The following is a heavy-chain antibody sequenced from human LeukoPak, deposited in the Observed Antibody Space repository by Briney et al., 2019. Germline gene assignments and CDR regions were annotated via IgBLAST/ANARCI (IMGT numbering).Heavy chain of an antibody. D-gene: IGHD1-26*01. CDR2: IYYSGST. CDR1: GGSISSHY. J-gene: IGHJ4*02. V-gene: IGHV4-59*11. CDR3: AREGERWVDFDY. Sequence: PSETLSLTCTVSGGSISSHYWNWIRQPPGKGLEWIGYIYYSGSTNYNPSLKSRVTISLDTSKSQFSLKLSSVTAADTAVYYCAREGERWVDFDYWGQGTLVTVSS.